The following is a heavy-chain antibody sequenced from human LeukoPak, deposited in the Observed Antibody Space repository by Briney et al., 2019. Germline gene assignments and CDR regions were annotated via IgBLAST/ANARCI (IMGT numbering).Heavy chain of an antibody. CDR3: AKDRRGTTVTVYFDY. CDR1: GFPFSTYA. CDR2: IYGNGAGI. Sequence: GGSLRLSCAASGFPFSTYAMNWVRQAPGKGLEWVSGIYGNGAGIQYADSVKGRFTISRDNSKNTLYLQMNSLRAEDTALYYCAKDRRGTTVTVYFDYWGQGTLVTVSS. V-gene: IGHV3-23*01. D-gene: IGHD4-17*01. J-gene: IGHJ4*02.